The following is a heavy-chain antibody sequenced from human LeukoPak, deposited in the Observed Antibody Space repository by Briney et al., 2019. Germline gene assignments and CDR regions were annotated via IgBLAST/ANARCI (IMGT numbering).Heavy chain of an antibody. V-gene: IGHV4-39*01. D-gene: IGHD6-13*01. Sequence: SETLSLTCTVSGGSISSSSYYWVWMRQPPGKGLEWIGSIYYSGSTYYNPSLKSRVTISVDTSKNQFSLKLSSVTAADTAVYYCARGDSSRHFDYWGQGTLVTVSS. J-gene: IGHJ4*02. CDR3: ARGDSSRHFDY. CDR2: IYYSGST. CDR1: GGSISSSSYY.